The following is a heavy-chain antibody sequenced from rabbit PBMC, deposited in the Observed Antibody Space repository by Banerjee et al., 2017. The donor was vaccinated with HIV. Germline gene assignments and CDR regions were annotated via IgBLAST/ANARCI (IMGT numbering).Heavy chain of an antibody. V-gene: IGHV1S45*01. CDR3: ARDGAGYAGYGYARL. D-gene: IGHD6-1*01. CDR1: GFDFSGSYW. J-gene: IGHJ4*01. Sequence: QEQLKESGGGLVQPGGSLKLSCKASGFDFSGSYWICWVRQAPGKGLEWIGCIYAGSSDSTNHASWAKGRFTISSTSSTTVTLQMTSLTAADTATYFCARDGAGYAGYGYARLWGPGTLVTVS. CDR2: IYAGSSDST.